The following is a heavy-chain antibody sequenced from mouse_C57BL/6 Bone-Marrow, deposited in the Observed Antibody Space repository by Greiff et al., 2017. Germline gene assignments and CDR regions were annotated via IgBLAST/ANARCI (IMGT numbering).Heavy chain of an antibody. CDR2: INPSTGGT. J-gene: IGHJ4*01. CDR1: GYSFTGYY. D-gene: IGHD3-1*01. Sequence: EVQLQQSGPELVKPGASVKISCKASGYSFTGYYMNWVKQSPEKSLEWIGEINPSTGGTTYNQKFKAKATLTVDKSSSTAYMQLKSLTSEDSAVYYCARRSRGDYWGQGTSVTVSS. V-gene: IGHV1-42*01. CDR3: ARRSRGDY.